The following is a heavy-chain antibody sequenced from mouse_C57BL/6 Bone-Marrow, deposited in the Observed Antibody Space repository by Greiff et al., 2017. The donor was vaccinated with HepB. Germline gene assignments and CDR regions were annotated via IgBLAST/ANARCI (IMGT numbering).Heavy chain of an antibody. Sequence: EVQWVESGGGLVKPGGSLKLSCAASGFTFSSYTMSWVRQTPEKRLEWVATISGGGGNTYYPDSVKGRFTISRDNAKNTLYLQMSSLRSEDTALYYCASLWYFDVWGTGTTVTVSS. CDR1: GFTFSSYT. CDR2: ISGGGGNT. V-gene: IGHV5-9*01. CDR3: ASLWYFDV. J-gene: IGHJ1*03.